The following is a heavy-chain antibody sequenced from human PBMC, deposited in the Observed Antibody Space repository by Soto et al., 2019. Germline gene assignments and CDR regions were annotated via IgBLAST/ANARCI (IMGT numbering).Heavy chain of an antibody. V-gene: IGHV3-23*01. Sequence: EVQVLESGGGLVQPGGSLRLSCAASGFTFSNYAMSWVRQAPGKGLEWVSSISGSGGTTYYADSVKGRLTLSRDNSKNTLYLQMNSLRVEDTALYYCAKNNMGYYLDYWGQGTLVTVSS. D-gene: IGHD3-10*01. CDR3: AKNNMGYYLDY. CDR1: GFTFSNYA. CDR2: ISGSGGTT. J-gene: IGHJ4*02.